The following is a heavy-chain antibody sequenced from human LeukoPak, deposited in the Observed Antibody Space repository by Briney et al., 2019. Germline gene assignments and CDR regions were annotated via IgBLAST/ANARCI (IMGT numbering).Heavy chain of an antibody. V-gene: IGHV5-51*01. Sequence: GESLKISCKGSGYSFTSYWIGWVRQMPGKGLEWMGIIYPGDSDTRYSPSFQGQVTISADKSISTAYLQWSSLKASDTAMYYCARLETTVTLDANRTPLRIFDYWGQGTLVTVSS. CDR3: ARLETTVTLDANRTPLRIFDY. D-gene: IGHD4-17*01. CDR2: IYPGDSDT. CDR1: GYSFTSYW. J-gene: IGHJ4*02.